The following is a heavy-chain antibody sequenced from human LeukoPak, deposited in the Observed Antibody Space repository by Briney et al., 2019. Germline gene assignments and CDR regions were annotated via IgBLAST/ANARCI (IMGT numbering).Heavy chain of an antibody. J-gene: IGHJ4*02. CDR1: GFTFSSYS. CDR2: ISSSSGTI. CDR3: ASDQGFDPYSSGWYSDY. V-gene: IGHV3-48*04. D-gene: IGHD6-19*01. Sequence: GGSLRLSCAASGFTFSSYSMNWVRQAPGKGLEWVSYISSSSGTIYYADAVKGRFTISRDNAKNSLYLQMNSLRAEDTAVYYCASDQGFDPYSSGWYSDYWGQGTLVTVSS.